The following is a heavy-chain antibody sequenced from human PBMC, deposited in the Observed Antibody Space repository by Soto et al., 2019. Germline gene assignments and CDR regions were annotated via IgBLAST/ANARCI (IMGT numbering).Heavy chain of an antibody. V-gene: IGHV3-30*18. Sequence: GGSLRHSCAASGVTCISHGMRWVRQAPGKGLEWVAVISYDGSNKYYADSVKGRFTISRDNSKNTLFLQMNSLRAEDTAVYFCANDRDGYNVPFDSWGQGALVTVSS. CDR1: GVTCISHG. J-gene: IGHJ4*02. CDR2: ISYDGSNK. D-gene: IGHD1-1*01. CDR3: ANDRDGYNVPFDS.